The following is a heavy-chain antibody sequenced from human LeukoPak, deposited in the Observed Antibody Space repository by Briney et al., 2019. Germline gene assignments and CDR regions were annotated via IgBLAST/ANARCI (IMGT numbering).Heavy chain of an antibody. Sequence: GGPLSLPCVSSVFTFSSYGMHWAGQAPGKGLEWVAFIRYDGSNKYYADSVKGRFTISRDNSKNTLYLQMNSLRAEDTAVYYCAKVAPLGALPDYGGQGTLVTVSS. CDR2: IRYDGSNK. V-gene: IGHV3-30*02. CDR3: AKVAPLGALPDY. D-gene: IGHD3-10*01. CDR1: VFTFSSYG. J-gene: IGHJ4*02.